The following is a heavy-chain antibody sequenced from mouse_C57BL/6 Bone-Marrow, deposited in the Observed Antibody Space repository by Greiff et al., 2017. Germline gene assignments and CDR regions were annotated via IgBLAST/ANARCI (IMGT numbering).Heavy chain of an antibody. V-gene: IGHV1-9*01. CDR3: ALYYGSSLY. D-gene: IGHD1-1*01. CDR2: ILPGSGST. Sequence: VQLVESGAELMKPGASVKLFCKATGYTFTGYWIEWVKQRPGHGLEWIGEILPGSGSTNYNAKFKGKATFTADTSSNTAYMQLSSLTTEDSAIYYCALYYGSSLYWGQGTTLTGSS. CDR1: GYTFTGYW. J-gene: IGHJ2*01.